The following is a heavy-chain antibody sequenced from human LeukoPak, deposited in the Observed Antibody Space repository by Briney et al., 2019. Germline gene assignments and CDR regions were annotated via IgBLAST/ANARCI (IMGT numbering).Heavy chain of an antibody. CDR3: TKNDVGDYGT. CDR1: GGSISSSSYY. CDR2: VFRTGTA. Sequence: PSETLSLTCTVSGGSISSSSYYWSWIRQPPGKGLEWIGSVFRTGTAYYNPSLRSRVTVSVDTSKNQFSPKLSSVTATDTAVYYCTKNDVGDYGTWGQGTLVIVSS. D-gene: IGHD4-17*01. J-gene: IGHJ5*02. V-gene: IGHV4-39*01.